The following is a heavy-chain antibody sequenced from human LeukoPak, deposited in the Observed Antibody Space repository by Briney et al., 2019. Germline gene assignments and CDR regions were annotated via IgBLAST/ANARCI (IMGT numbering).Heavy chain of an antibody. V-gene: IGHV1-8*01. Sequence: ASVKVSCKASGYTFTSYDINWVRQATGQGLEWMGWMNPNSGNTGYAQKLQGRVTMTRNTSISTAYMELSSLRSEDTAAYYCASASGYSSSWGFDYWGQGTLVTVSS. J-gene: IGHJ4*02. D-gene: IGHD6-13*01. CDR1: GYTFTSYD. CDR2: MNPNSGNT. CDR3: ASASGYSSSWGFDY.